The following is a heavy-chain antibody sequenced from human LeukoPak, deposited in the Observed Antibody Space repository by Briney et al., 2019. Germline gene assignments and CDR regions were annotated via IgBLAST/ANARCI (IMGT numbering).Heavy chain of an antibody. V-gene: IGHV3-23*01. CDR3: ANRRLGRGAFDI. D-gene: IGHD7-27*01. Sequence: SGGSLRLSCAAYGFTFSSYDMSWIRQAPGKGLEWVSEISGSDESTKYVDSVTGRFTISRDNAKNTLYLLLNSLRVDDTAVYYCANRRLGRGAFDIWGQGTMVTVSS. J-gene: IGHJ3*02. CDR1: GFTFSSYD. CDR2: ISGSDEST.